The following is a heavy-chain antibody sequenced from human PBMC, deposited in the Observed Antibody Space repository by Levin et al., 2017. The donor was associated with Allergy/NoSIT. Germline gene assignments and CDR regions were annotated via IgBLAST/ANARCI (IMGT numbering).Heavy chain of an antibody. CDR1: GFTFSDYY. Sequence: SCAASGFTFSDYYMSWIRQAPGKGLEWVSYISSSGSTIYYADSVKGRFTISRDNAKNSLYLQMNSLRAEDTAVYYCADVRYNWSLDYWGQGTLVTVSS. CDR3: ADVRYNWSLDY. J-gene: IGHJ4*02. CDR2: ISSSGSTI. D-gene: IGHD1-20*01. V-gene: IGHV3-11*01.